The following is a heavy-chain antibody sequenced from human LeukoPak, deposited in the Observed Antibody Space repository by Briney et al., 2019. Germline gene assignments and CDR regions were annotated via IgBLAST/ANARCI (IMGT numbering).Heavy chain of an antibody. D-gene: IGHD3-22*01. CDR3: AREGYYYDSSGYYHYFDY. J-gene: IGHJ4*02. V-gene: IGHV3-53*01. CDR1: GFTVSSNY. CDR2: IYSGGST. Sequence: GGSLRLSCAASGFTVSSNYMSWVHQAPGKGLEWVSVIYSGGSTYYADSVKGRFTISRDNSKNTLYLQMNSLRAEDTAVYYCAREGYYYDSSGYYHYFDYWGQGTLVTVSS.